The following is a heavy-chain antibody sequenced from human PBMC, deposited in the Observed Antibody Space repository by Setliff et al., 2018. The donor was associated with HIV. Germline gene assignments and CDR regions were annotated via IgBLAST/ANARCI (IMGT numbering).Heavy chain of an antibody. CDR3: ARVNDILLGYWVGYFDY. V-gene: IGHV1-18*01. Sequence: ASVKVSCKASGYTLRRHGISWVRQAPGQGLEWMGWISAYNGNTNYAQKFHGRVTLTTDTSTSTAYMELRSLRSDDTAVYYCARVNDILLGYWVGYFDYWGQGTLVTVSS. D-gene: IGHD2-8*01. CDR2: ISAYNGNT. CDR1: GYTLRRHG. J-gene: IGHJ4*02.